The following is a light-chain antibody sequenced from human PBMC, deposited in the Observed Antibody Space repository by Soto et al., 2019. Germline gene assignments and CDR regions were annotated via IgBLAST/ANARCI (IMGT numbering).Light chain of an antibody. V-gene: IGKV3-11*01. CDR1: QSVNSY. J-gene: IGKJ4*01. Sequence: EIVLTQSPATLSLSPGERATLSCRASQSVNSYLARYQQKPGQAPRLLIYDAFNRATGIPARFSGSGSGTDFTLTISSLEPEDFAVYYCQQRGDRVTFGGGTKVEIK. CDR2: DAF. CDR3: QQRGDRVT.